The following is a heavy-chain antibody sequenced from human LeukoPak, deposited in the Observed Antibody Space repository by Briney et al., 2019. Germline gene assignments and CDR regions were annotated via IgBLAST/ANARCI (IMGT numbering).Heavy chain of an antibody. Sequence: GGSLRLSCAASGFTFSSYNMNWVRQAPGKGLEWVSSISSSSSYIYYADSVKGRFTISRDNAKNSLYLQMNSLRAEDPAVYYCARDLSPAAPNWFDPWGQGTLVTVSS. CDR2: ISSSSSYI. V-gene: IGHV3-21*01. D-gene: IGHD2-2*01. CDR3: ARDLSPAAPNWFDP. J-gene: IGHJ5*02. CDR1: GFTFSSYN.